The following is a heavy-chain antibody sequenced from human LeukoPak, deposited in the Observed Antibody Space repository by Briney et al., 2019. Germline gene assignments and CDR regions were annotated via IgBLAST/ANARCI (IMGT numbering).Heavy chain of an antibody. Sequence: AAVKVSCKASGCTFTGYYMHWVRQAPGQGLEWMGWISAYNGNTNYAQKLQGRVTMTTDTSTSTAYMELRSLRSDDTAVYYCARVQSYDILTGYYSDYFDYWGQGTLVTVSS. CDR3: ARVQSYDILTGYYSDYFDY. D-gene: IGHD3-9*01. CDR1: GCTFTGYY. V-gene: IGHV1-18*04. CDR2: ISAYNGNT. J-gene: IGHJ4*02.